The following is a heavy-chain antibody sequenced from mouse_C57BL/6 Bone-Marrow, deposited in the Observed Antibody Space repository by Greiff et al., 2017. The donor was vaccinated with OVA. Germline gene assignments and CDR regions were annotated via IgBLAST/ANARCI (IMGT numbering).Heavy chain of an antibody. V-gene: IGHV1-69*01. CDR2: IDPSDSYT. J-gene: IGHJ1*03. CDR1: GYTFTSYW. D-gene: IGHD4-1*01. Sequence: QVQLQQPGAELVMPGASVKLSCKASGYTFTSYWMHWVKQRPGQGLEWIGEIDPSDSYTNYNQKFKGKSTLTVDKSSSTAYRQRSSLTSEDSAVYYCARSANWGWYFDVWGTGTTVTVSS. CDR3: ARSANWGWYFDV.